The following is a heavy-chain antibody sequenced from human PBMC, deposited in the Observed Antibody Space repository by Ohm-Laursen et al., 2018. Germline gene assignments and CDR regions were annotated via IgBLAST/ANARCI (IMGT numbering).Heavy chain of an antibody. CDR3: ARDSVVVITVGFDY. Sequence: SLRLSCAASGFTFSDSYMSWIRQAPGKGLEWVASIKQDGSEKYYVDSMEGRFTISRDNAKNSLYLQMNSLRAEDTAVYYCARDSVVVITVGFDYWGQGTLVTVSS. J-gene: IGHJ4*02. CDR2: IKQDGSEK. V-gene: IGHV3-7*01. D-gene: IGHD3-22*01. CDR1: GFTFSDSY.